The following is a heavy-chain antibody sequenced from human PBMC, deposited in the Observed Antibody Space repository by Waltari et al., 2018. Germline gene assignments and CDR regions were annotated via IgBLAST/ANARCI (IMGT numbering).Heavy chain of an antibody. CDR2: IYTSGGT. Sequence: QVQLQESGPGLVKPSETLSLTCTVSVVSISGYYWRWIRQPAGKGLEWIGRIYTSGGTNYNPSLKSRITMSVDTSKNQFSLELNSVTAADTAVYFCARGRGTYFDYWGQGILVTVSS. J-gene: IGHJ4*02. CDR3: ARGRGTYFDY. V-gene: IGHV4-4*07. D-gene: IGHD3-16*01. CDR1: VVSISGYY.